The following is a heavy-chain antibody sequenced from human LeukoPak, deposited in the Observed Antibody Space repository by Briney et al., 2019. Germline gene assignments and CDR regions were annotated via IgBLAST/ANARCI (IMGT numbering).Heavy chain of an antibody. CDR2: ISVYNGNT. Sequence: GASVKVSCKASGGTFSSYAISWVRQAPGQGLEWMGRISVYNGNTNYAQKVQGRVTMTTDTSTSTAYMELGSLRSDDTAVYYCARDYLAVVGRDPPTDYWGQGTLVTVSS. CDR1: GGTFSSYA. J-gene: IGHJ4*02. CDR3: ARDYLAVVGRDPPTDY. V-gene: IGHV1-18*01. D-gene: IGHD6-19*01.